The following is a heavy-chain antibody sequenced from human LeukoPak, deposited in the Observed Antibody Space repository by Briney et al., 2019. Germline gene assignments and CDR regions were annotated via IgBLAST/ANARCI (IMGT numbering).Heavy chain of an antibody. CDR3: AKDPTSYNDPRPIDS. D-gene: IGHD5-24*01. CDR1: GFTFDDYG. Sequence: ALRLSCAASGFTFDDYGMHWVRPAPGKGLEGGSGISWNSGSIGYADSVKGRFTISRDNAKNSLYLQMNSLRVEDTAVYFCAKDPTSYNDPRPIDSWGQGTLVTVSS. V-gene: IGHV3-9*01. CDR2: ISWNSGSI. J-gene: IGHJ4*02.